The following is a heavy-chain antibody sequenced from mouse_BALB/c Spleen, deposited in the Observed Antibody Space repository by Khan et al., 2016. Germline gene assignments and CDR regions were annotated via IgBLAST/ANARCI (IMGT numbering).Heavy chain of an antibody. CDR1: GYSITSGYN. Sequence: EVQLQESGPDLVKPSQSLSLTCTVTGYSITSGYNWHWIRQFPGNKLEWMGYIHYSGSTNYNPSLKSRISITRDTSKNQFFLQLNSVTTEDTATYYCASYYYGSSYNDWGQGTTLTVSS. CDR3: ASYYYGSSYND. V-gene: IGHV3-1*02. CDR2: IHYSGST. D-gene: IGHD1-1*01. J-gene: IGHJ2*01.